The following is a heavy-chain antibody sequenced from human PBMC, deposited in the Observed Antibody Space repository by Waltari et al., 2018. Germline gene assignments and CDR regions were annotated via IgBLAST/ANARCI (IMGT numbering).Heavy chain of an antibody. CDR2: IYYSGGT. CDR3: AAQQGRFRQYYYMDV. J-gene: IGHJ6*03. CDR1: GGSISSSSYY. V-gene: IGHV4-39*01. D-gene: IGHD3-3*01. Sequence: QLQLQESGPGLVKPSETLSLTCTVSGGSISSSSYYWGWIRQPPGKGLEWIGSIYYSGGTYYNPSLKSRVTISVDTSKNQFSLKLSSVTAADTAVYYCAAQQGRFRQYYYMDVWGKGTTVTVSS.